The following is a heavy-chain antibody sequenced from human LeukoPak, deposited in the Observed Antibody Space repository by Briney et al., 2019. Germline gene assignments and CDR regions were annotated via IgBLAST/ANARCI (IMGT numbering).Heavy chain of an antibody. CDR2: ISSSGSTI. D-gene: IGHD3-22*01. CDR3: ARVPTYYYDSSGRAGPFGY. V-gene: IGHV3-48*03. Sequence: GGSLRLSCAASGFTFSSYEMNWVRQAPGKGLEWVSYISSSGSTIYYADSVKGRFTISRDNAKNSLYLQMNSLRAEDTSVYYCARVPTYYYDSSGRAGPFGYWGQGTLVTVSS. CDR1: GFTFSSYE. J-gene: IGHJ4*02.